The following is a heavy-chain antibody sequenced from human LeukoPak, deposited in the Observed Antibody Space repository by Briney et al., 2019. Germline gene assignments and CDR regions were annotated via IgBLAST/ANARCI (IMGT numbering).Heavy chain of an antibody. J-gene: IGHJ6*03. V-gene: IGHV4-39*07. CDR2: IHYSGST. D-gene: IGHD6-19*01. Sequence: SETLSLTCNVSGGSISSNSFYWGWIRQPPGKGLEWIGSIHYSGSTYYNPSLKSRVTISVDTSKNQFSLKLSSVTAADTAVYYCARKPQWLVPLGRGYYYYMDVWGKGTTVTVSS. CDR3: ARKPQWLVPLGRGYYYYMDV. CDR1: GGSISSNSFY.